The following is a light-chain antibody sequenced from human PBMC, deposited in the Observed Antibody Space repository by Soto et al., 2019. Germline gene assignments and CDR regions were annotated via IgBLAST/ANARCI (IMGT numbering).Light chain of an antibody. CDR3: CSYAGIVYV. J-gene: IGLJ1*01. Sequence: QSALTQPASVSGSPGQSITMSCTGASIDVGNFNLVSWYQHHPAEAPRLIIYEDNKRPSGVSNRFSGSKSGNTASLTISGLQAEDEADYYCCSYAGIVYVFGTGTKLTV. V-gene: IGLV2-23*01. CDR2: EDN. CDR1: SIDVGNFNL.